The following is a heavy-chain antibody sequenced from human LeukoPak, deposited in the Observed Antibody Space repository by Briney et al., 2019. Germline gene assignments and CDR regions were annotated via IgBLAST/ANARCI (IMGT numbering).Heavy chain of an antibody. CDR1: GFTFSSYA. Sequence: QPGGSLRLSCAASGFTFSSYAMHWVRQAPGKGLEWVAVISYDGSNKYYADSVKGRFTISRDNSKNTLYLQMNSLRAEDTAVYYCARVAWGWELHYYYYMDAWGKGTTVTVSS. J-gene: IGHJ6*03. D-gene: IGHD1-26*01. CDR3: ARVAWGWELHYYYYMDA. CDR2: ISYDGSNK. V-gene: IGHV3-30-3*01.